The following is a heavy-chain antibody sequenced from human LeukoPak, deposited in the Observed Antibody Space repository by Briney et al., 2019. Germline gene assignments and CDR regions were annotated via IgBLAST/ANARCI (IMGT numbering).Heavy chain of an antibody. J-gene: IGHJ4*02. CDR3: WVSPEGQLAAIDY. Sequence: GASVKVSCKASGGTFSSYAISWVRQAPGQGLEWMGGIIPTFGIANYAQKFQGRVTITADESTSTAYMELSSLRSEDTAVYYCWVSPEGQLAAIDYWGQGTLVTVSS. CDR2: IIPTFGIA. CDR1: GGTFSSYA. D-gene: IGHD5-24*01. V-gene: IGHV1-69*13.